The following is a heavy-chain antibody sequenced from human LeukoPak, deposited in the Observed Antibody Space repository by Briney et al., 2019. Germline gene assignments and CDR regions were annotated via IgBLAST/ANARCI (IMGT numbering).Heavy chain of an antibody. V-gene: IGHV3-11*04. J-gene: IGHJ6*02. D-gene: IGHD3-10*01. CDR3: ARDPQTLVGAYYYGMDV. CDR2: ISSSGSTI. Sequence: GGSLRLSCAASGFTFSDYYMSWIRQAPGKGLEWVSYISSSGSTIYYADSVKGRFTISRDNAKNTLYLQMNSLRAEDTAVYYCARDPQTLVGAYYYGMDVWGQGTSVTVSS. CDR1: GFTFSDYY.